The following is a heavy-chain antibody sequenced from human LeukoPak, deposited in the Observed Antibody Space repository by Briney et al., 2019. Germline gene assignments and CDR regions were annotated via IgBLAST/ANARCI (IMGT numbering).Heavy chain of an antibody. V-gene: IGHV4-59*01. D-gene: IGHD4-17*01. CDR1: GGSISSYY. Sequence: SETLSLTCTVSGGSISSYYWSWIRQPPGKGLEWIGYIYYSGSTNYKPSLKSRVTISVDTSKNQFSLKLSSVTAADTAVYYCARDYGDSPFDYWGQGTLVTVSS. J-gene: IGHJ4*02. CDR3: ARDYGDSPFDY. CDR2: IYYSGST.